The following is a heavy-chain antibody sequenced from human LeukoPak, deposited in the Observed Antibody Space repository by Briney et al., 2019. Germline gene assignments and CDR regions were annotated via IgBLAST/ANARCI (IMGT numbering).Heavy chain of an antibody. Sequence: ASVTVSCKASGYTFTNYYIHWVRQAPGQGLEWMGLINPGGRSTSYAQKFQGRVTMTRDTSTSTVYMELSSLRSEDTAVYYCAREIGPIQLHLWGSAFDYWGQGTLVTVSS. J-gene: IGHJ4*02. CDR1: GYTFTNYY. CDR2: INPGGRST. V-gene: IGHV1-46*01. CDR3: AREIGPIQLHLWGSAFDY. D-gene: IGHD5-24*01.